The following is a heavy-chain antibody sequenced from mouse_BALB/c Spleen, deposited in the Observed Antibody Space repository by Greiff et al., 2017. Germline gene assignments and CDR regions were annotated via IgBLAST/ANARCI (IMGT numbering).Heavy chain of an antibody. CDR2: INPSNGRT. V-gene: IGHV1S81*02. D-gene: IGHD2-3*01. J-gene: IGHJ2*01. Sequence: VQLQQPGAELVKPGASVKLSCKASGYTFTSYWMHWVKQRPGQGLEWIGEINPSNGRTNYNEKFKSKATLTVDKSSSTAYMQLSSLTSEDSAVYYCARSEGYYYFDYWGQGTTLTVSS. CDR3: ARSEGYYYFDY. CDR1: GYTFTSYW.